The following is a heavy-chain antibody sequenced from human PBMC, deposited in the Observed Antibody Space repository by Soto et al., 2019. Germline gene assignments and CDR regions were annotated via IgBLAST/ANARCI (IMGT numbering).Heavy chain of an antibody. V-gene: IGHV3-11*01. CDR1: GFTFSDYY. J-gene: IGHJ6*02. CDR2: ISRDGSSM. Sequence: QVQLVESGGGLVKPGGSLRLSCAASGFTFSDYYMAWIRQAPGKGLEWVSYISRDGSSMYYADSVKGRFTMSRDNAKNSRSLQLNSLRAEDTDVYYYARPNGESIHYYHGMDVWGQGTTVTVSS. CDR3: ARPNGESIHYYHGMDV. D-gene: IGHD3-10*01.